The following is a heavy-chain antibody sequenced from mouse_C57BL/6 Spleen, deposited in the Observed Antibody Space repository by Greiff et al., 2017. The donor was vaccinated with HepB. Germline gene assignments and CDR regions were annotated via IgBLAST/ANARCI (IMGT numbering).Heavy chain of an antibody. V-gene: IGHV1-61*01. CDR1: GYTFTSYW. J-gene: IGHJ3*01. CDR2: IYPSDSET. CDR3: ARGGLDGFAY. Sequence: VQLQQPGAELVRPGSSVKLSCKASGYTFTSYWMDWVKQRPGQGLEWIGNIYPSDSETHYNQKFKDKATWTVDKSSSTAYMQLSSLTSEDSAVYYCARGGLDGFAYWGQGTLVTVSA.